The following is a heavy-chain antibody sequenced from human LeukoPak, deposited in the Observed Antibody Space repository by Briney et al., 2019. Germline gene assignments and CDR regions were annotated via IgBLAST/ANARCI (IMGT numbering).Heavy chain of an antibody. CDR3: ARDSRGWSYYYYGMDV. CDR1: GGTFSSYA. J-gene: IGHJ6*02. CDR2: IIPIFGTA. V-gene: IGHV1-69*13. D-gene: IGHD6-19*01. Sequence: ASVKVSCKASGGTFSSYAISWVRQAPGQGLEWMGGIIPIFGTANYAQKFQGRVTITADESTSTAYMELSSLRSEDTAVYYCARDSRGWSYYYYGMDVWGQGTTVTVSS.